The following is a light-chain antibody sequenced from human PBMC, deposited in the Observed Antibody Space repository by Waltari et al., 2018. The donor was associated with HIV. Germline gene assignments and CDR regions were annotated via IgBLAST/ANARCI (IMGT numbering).Light chain of an antibody. CDR3: QAWDSSTASYV. Sequence: SYELTQPPSVSVSPGQTASITCSGDKLGDKYACWYQQKPGQSPLLFIYQDSKRPSGIPERFSGSNSGNTATLTISGTQAMDEADYYCQAWDSSTASYVFGTGTKVTVL. CDR2: QDS. V-gene: IGLV3-1*01. J-gene: IGLJ1*01. CDR1: KLGDKY.